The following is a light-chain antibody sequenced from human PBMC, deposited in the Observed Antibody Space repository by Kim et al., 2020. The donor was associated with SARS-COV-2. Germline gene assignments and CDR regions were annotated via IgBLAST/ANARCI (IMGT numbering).Light chain of an antibody. J-gene: IGKJ1*01. CDR3: QQYKVYSRT. CDR1: QSISTW. CDR2: KAS. V-gene: IGKV1-5*03. Sequence: ASVGDRVTITCRASQSISTWLAWYQQKPGKAPKLLIYKASNLESGVPARFSGGGSETEFTLTISSLQPDDSATYYCQQYKVYSRTFGQGTKVDIK.